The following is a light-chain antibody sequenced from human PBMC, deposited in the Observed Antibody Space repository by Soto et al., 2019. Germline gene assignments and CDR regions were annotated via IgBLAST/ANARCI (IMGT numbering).Light chain of an antibody. CDR2: DVA. CDR1: SSDVGAYNY. V-gene: IGLV2-14*01. J-gene: IGLJ1*01. Sequence: QSALTQPASVSGSPEQSIIISCTGTSSDVGAYNYVSWYQQYPGKAPKLMIYDVANRPSGVSDRFSGSKSGSTASLTISGLQAEDEAHYYCSSYTSSSTTYVFGTGTKVTVL. CDR3: SSYTSSSTTYV.